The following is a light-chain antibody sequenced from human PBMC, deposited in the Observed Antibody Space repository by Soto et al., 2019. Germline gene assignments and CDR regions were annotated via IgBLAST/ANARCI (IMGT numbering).Light chain of an antibody. J-gene: IGKJ1*01. CDR2: GAS. CDR3: QQYNNWWT. CDR1: QSVSSN. V-gene: IGKV3-15*01. Sequence: EIVMTQSPATLSVSPGARATLSCRASQSVSSNLAWYQQKPGQAPRLLIYGASTRATGIPARFSGSGSGTEFTLTISSLQSEDFAVYYCQQYNNWWTVGQGTKVEIK.